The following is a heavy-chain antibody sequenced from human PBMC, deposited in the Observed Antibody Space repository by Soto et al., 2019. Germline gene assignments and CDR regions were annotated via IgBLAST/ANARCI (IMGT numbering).Heavy chain of an antibody. CDR2: TYHTGST. V-gene: IGHV4-31*03. Sequence: QVQLQESGPGLVKPSQTLSLTCTVSGGSISVGVYYWNWIRQLPGKGPEWIGYTYHTGSTYYNPSLEGRVTISVHPSKNQFSLRLSSVTAADTVVYYRARIGKPDGSLSFDYWGQGTLVTVS. J-gene: IGHJ4*02. D-gene: IGHD6-13*01. CDR3: ARIGKPDGSLSFDY. CDR1: GGSISVGVYY.